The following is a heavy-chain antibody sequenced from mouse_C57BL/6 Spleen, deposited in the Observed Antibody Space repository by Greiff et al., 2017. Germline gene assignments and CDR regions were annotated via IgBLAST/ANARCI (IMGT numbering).Heavy chain of an antibody. CDR2: IDPSDSYT. CDR3: ARSSDYYGSSYGY. Sequence: VQLQQPGAELVMPGASVKLSCKASGYTFTSYWMHWVKQRPGQGLVWIGEIDPSDSYTNYNQKFKGKSTLTVDKSSSTAYMQLSSLTSEDSAVYYCARSSDYYGSSYGYWGQGTTLTVSS. V-gene: IGHV1-69*01. CDR1: GYTFTSYW. J-gene: IGHJ2*01. D-gene: IGHD1-1*01.